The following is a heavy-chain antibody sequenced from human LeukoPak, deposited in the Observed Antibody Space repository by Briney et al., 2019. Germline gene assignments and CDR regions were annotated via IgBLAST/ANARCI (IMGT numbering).Heavy chain of an antibody. Sequence: ASVKVSCKASGYTFTSYDINWVRQATGQGLEWMGWMNPNSGNTGYAQKFQGRVTMTRNTSISTAYMELSSLRSDDTAVYYCARDGYYDNWFDPWGQGTLVTVSS. CDR1: GYTFTSYD. CDR3: ARDGYYDNWFDP. J-gene: IGHJ5*02. V-gene: IGHV1-8*01. CDR2: MNPNSGNT. D-gene: IGHD3-10*01.